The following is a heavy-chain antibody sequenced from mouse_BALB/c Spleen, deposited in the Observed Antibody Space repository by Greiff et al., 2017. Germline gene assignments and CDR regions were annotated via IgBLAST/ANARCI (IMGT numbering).Heavy chain of an antibody. V-gene: IGHV2-9*02. CDR3: ARRGAGRGDYYAMDY. CDR1: GFSLTSYG. D-gene: IGHD3-3*01. J-gene: IGHJ4*01. Sequence: VKLMESGPGLVAPSQSLSITCTVSGFSLTSYGVHWVRQPPGKGLEWLGVIWAGGSTNYNSALMSRLSISKDNSKSQVFLKMNSLQTDDTAMYYCARRGAGRGDYYAMDYWGQGTSVTVSS. CDR2: IWAGGST.